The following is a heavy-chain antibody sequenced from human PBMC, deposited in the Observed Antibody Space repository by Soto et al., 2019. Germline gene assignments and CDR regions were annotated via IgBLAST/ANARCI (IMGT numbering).Heavy chain of an antibody. V-gene: IGHV3-7*01. D-gene: IGHD2-2*01. CDR1: GFMFSAYW. J-gene: IGHJ4*02. CDR3: SGYCSSTSCYYFDY. CDR2: IHGDGGKI. Sequence: GGSLRLSCAASGFMFSAYWMSWVRQAPGKGLEWVANIHGDGGKIYYVDSVKGRFTISRDNAKRSLYLQMNSLRAEDTAVYYCSGYCSSTSCYYFDYWGQGTLVTVSS.